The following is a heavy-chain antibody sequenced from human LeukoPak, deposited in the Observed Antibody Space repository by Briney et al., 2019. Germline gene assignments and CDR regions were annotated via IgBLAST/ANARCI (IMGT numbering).Heavy chain of an antibody. CDR2: LSGSGTTT. CDR3: TKDYDTVGYYSSDY. J-gene: IGHJ4*02. CDR1: GFTFSDYA. V-gene: IGHV3-23*01. Sequence: GGSLRLSCAASGFTFSDYAMSWVRQVPGKGLEWASTLSGSGTTTFYANSVKGRFTISRDSSKNTLYLQMNNLRAADTALYYCTKDYDTVGYYSSDYWGQGTLVTVSS. D-gene: IGHD3-22*01.